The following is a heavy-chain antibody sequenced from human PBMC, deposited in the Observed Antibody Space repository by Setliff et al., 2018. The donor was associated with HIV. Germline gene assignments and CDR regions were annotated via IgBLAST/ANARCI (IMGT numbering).Heavy chain of an antibody. CDR1: GFIFSSYA. CDR3: ARRVYCSSTTCFDS. CDR2: ISNDGSNK. D-gene: IGHD2-2*01. V-gene: IGHV3-30*14. Sequence: GGSLRLSCAASGFIFSSYAMDWVRQAPGKGLEWVAVISNDGSNKYYADSLKGRFTISRDTSKNTLYLQMNSLRAEDTAVYYCARRVYCSSTTCFDSWGQGTLVTVSS. J-gene: IGHJ4*02.